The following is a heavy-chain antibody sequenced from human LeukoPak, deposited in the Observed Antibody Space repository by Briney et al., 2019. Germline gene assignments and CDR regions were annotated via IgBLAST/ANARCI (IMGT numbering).Heavy chain of an antibody. D-gene: IGHD2-2*01. V-gene: IGHV3-11*01. J-gene: IGHJ3*02. CDR2: ITTSGSPL. CDR3: ARAQASKAVDI. Sequence: GGSLRLSCAASGFTSSDYYMSWIRQAPGKGLEWVSYITTSGSPLYYAESVKGRFTISRDNAKNSLYLQMNSLRAEDTAIYYCARAQASKAVDIWGQGTMVTVSS. CDR1: GFTSSDYY.